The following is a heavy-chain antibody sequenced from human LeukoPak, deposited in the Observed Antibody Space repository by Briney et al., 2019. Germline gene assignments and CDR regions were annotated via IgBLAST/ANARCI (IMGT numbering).Heavy chain of an antibody. J-gene: IGHJ5*02. D-gene: IGHD3-22*01. Sequence: SVKVSCKASGGSFRNSAISWIRQAPGQGLEWVGGIIPLFGSSKYSQKFQGRVTISTDESTATTYMELTSLTSEDTAVYYCARPAYYDTSYYYDHWGQGALITVSS. V-gene: IGHV1-69*05. CDR2: IIPLFGSS. CDR3: ARPAYYDTSYYYDH. CDR1: GGSFRNSA.